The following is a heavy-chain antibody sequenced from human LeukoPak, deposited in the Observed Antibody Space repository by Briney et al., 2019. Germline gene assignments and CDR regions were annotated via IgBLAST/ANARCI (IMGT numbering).Heavy chain of an antibody. CDR3: AREMVRGVIKDYFDY. CDR2: IKQDGSEK. Sequence: PGGSLRLSCAASGFTFSSYWMSWVRQAPGKGLEWVANIKQDGSEKYYVDSVKGRFTISRDNAKNSLYLQMNSLRAEDTAVYYCAREMVRGVIKDYFDYWGQGTLVTVSS. J-gene: IGHJ4*02. V-gene: IGHV3-7*01. D-gene: IGHD3-10*01. CDR1: GFTFSSYW.